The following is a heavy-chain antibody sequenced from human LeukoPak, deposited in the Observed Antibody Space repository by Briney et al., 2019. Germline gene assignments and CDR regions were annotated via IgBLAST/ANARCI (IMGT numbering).Heavy chain of an antibody. CDR2: IYPGGSDT. D-gene: IGHD2-2*01. V-gene: IGHV5-51*01. CDR1: GYSFTSYW. Sequence: GESLKISCKGSGYSFTSYWIGWVRQMPGKGLEWMGIIYPGGSDTRYSPSFQGQVTISADKSISTAYLQWSSLKASDTAMYYCARTGYGQLPTYYFDYWGQGTLVTVSS. CDR3: ARTGYGQLPTYYFDY. J-gene: IGHJ4*02.